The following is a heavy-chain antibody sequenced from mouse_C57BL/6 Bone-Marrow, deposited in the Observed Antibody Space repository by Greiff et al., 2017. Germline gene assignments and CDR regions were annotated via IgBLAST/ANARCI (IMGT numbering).Heavy chain of an antibody. J-gene: IGHJ3*01. CDR2: IYPGGGYT. V-gene: IGHV1-63*01. D-gene: IGHD2-4*01. Sequence: QVQLQQSGAELVRPGTSVKMSCKASGYTFTNYWIGWAKQRPGHGLEWIGDIYPGGGYTYYNEKFKGKATLTADKSSSTAYMQFSSLTSEDSAIYYCVIIGGYDNDVIAYWGQGTMVTVSA. CDR1: GYTFTNYW. CDR3: VIIGGYDNDVIAY.